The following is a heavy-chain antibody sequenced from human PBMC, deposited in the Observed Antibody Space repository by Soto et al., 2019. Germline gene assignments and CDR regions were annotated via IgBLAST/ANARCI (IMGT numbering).Heavy chain of an antibody. D-gene: IGHD4-17*01. CDR1: GYTFTSYD. CDR3: ARTLYGDNVDY. CDR2: MNPNSGNT. V-gene: IGHV1-8*01. Sequence: QVQLVQSGAEVKKRGATVKVSCKASGYTFTSYDINWVRQATGQGLEWMGWMNPNSGNTGYAQKFQGSANMTRNTSISTAYMELSSLRSEDTAVYYCARTLYGDNVDYWGQGTLVTVSS. J-gene: IGHJ4*02.